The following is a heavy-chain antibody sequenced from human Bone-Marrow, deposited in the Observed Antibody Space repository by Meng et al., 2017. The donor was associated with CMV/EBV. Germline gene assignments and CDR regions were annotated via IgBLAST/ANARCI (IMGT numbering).Heavy chain of an antibody. CDR2: TYDGVRDS. Sequence: GESLKISCAASGFSFTSFGMNWVRQIPGKGLQWIANTYDGVRDSRYADSVKGRFTISRDNTKYMLYLQMNSLRAEDTAVYYCARRYSSGWDYYYYYGMDVWGQGTTVTVSS. V-gene: IGHV3-23*03. J-gene: IGHJ6*02. D-gene: IGHD6-19*01. CDR3: ARRYSSGWDYYYYYGMDV. CDR1: GFSFTSFG.